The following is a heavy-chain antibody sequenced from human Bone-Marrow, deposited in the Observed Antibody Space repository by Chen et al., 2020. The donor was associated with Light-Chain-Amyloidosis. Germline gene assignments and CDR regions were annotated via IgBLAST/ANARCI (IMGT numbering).Heavy chain of an antibody. CDR1: GYSFTNYV. D-gene: IGHD5-12*01. CDR2: IHAGNGNT. J-gene: IGHJ4*02. V-gene: IGHV1-3*01. CDR3: ARGSGYDMAD. Sequence: QVQLVQSGAEVKKPGASLQVSCKASGYSFTNYVIHWVRQAPGQGLEWMGWIHAGNGNTKYSDMFLGRVSFSRDTSATTAYMDMITLRSDDTAVYYCARGSGYDMADWGQGTLVTVSS.